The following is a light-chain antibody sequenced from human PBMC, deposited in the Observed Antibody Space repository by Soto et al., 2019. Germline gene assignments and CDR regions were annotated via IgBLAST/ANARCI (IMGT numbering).Light chain of an antibody. Sequence: DIQMTQSPSSLSASVGDRVIITCRASQGIGDDLGWYQQKPGKAPKRLIYAASSLQSGVPSRFSGSGSGPDFTLTIGSLQPDDFASYYCLQHDTYPWTFGPGTKVEVK. V-gene: IGKV1-17*01. CDR3: LQHDTYPWT. J-gene: IGKJ1*01. CDR2: AAS. CDR1: QGIGDD.